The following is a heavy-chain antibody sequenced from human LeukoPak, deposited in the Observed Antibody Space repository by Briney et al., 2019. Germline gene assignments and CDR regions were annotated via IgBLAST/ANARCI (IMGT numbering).Heavy chain of an antibody. D-gene: IGHD4-11*01. CDR2: IKHDGSET. CDR3: ARESDHSNYPGTFDH. CDR1: GFTFSRYG. Sequence: PGGSLRLSCAASGFTFSRYGMSWVRQAPGKRLEWVANIKHDGSETYYVDSVKGRFTISRDNAKNSLALQMNSLRVEDTALYYCARESDHSNYPGTFDHWGPGTLVAVSS. V-gene: IGHV3-7*01. J-gene: IGHJ4*02.